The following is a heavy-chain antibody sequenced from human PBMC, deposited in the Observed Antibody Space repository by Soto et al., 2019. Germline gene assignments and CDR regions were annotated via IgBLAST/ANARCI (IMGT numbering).Heavy chain of an antibody. Sequence: PGESLKISCNGSGYSFTIYWIGWVRQMPGKGLEWMGIIYPGDSDTRYSPSFQGQVTISADKSISTAYLQWSSLKASDTAMYYCARQYPLPYYYDSSGYHDAFDIWGQGTMVTV. V-gene: IGHV5-51*01. CDR2: IYPGDSDT. D-gene: IGHD3-22*01. J-gene: IGHJ3*02. CDR1: GYSFTIYW. CDR3: ARQYPLPYYYDSSGYHDAFDI.